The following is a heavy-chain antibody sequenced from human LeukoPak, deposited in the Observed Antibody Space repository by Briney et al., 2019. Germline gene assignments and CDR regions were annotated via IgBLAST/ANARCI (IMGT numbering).Heavy chain of an antibody. Sequence: ASVKVSSKASGYTFTGYYMHWVRQAPGQGLEWMGWINPNSGGTSYAQKFQGRVTMTRDTSINTAYMELTRLTSDDTAVYYCVKDLYMAAASPDHWGQGTPVTVSS. CDR3: VKDLYMAAASPDH. D-gene: IGHD6-13*01. CDR1: GYTFTGYY. CDR2: INPNSGGT. J-gene: IGHJ4*02. V-gene: IGHV1-2*02.